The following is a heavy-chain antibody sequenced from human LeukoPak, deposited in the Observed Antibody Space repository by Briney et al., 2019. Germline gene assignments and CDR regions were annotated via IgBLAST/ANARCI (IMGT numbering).Heavy chain of an antibody. D-gene: IGHD6-13*01. CDR1: GITFSSDW. CDR3: AREGWGMRIAAAGKAFDY. V-gene: IGHV3-74*01. Sequence: GGSLRLSCAASGITFSSDWMHWVRQPPPKGLVWVSRINIVDSSTSYADSVQGRFTISRDNAKNTLFPQMNSFRTEDNAVYYCAREGWGMRIAAAGKAFDYWGQGTLVTVSS. J-gene: IGHJ4*02. CDR2: INIVDSST.